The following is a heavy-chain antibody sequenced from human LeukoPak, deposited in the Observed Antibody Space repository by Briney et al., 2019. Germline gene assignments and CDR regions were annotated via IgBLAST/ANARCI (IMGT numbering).Heavy chain of an antibody. CDR3: ARKRDWFDP. CDR1: GGSIRSSYYY. Sequence: PSETLSLTCTVSGGSIRSSYYYWGWIRQPPGKGLEWIGYIYYTGNTNYNPSLKSRVTISVDTSKNQFSLKLSSVTAADTAVYYCARKRDWFDPWGQGTLVTVSS. J-gene: IGHJ5*02. CDR2: IYYTGNT. V-gene: IGHV4-61*05.